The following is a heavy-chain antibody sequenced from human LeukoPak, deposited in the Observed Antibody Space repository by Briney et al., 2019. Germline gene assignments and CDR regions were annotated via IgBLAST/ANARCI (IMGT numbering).Heavy chain of an antibody. J-gene: IGHJ4*02. CDR3: ASPKGGYNYVNYDN. CDR1: AFTFSSYW. CDR2: INSDGTTT. Sequence: GGSLRLSCAASAFTFSSYWMHWVRQAPGKGLVWVSRINSDGTTTGYADCVQGRFTVSRDNAKNTLYLQMNSLRAEDTAVYYCASPKGGYNYVNYDNWGQGTLVIVSS. V-gene: IGHV3-74*01. D-gene: IGHD5-18*01.